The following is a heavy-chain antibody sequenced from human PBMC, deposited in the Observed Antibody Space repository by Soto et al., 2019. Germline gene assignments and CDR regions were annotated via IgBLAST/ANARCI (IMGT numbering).Heavy chain of an antibody. CDR2: IDPSDSYT. J-gene: IGHJ5*02. CDR1: GYSFTSYW. Sequence: GESLKISCKGSGYSFTSYWISWVRQMPGKGVEWMGRIDPSDSYTNYSPSFQGHVTISADKSISTAYLQWSSLKASDTAMYYCATEWIQLNGAGWFDPWGQGTLVTVSS. D-gene: IGHD5-18*01. V-gene: IGHV5-10-1*01. CDR3: ATEWIQLNGAGWFDP.